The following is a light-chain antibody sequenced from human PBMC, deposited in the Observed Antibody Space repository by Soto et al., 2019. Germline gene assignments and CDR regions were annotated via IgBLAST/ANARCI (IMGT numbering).Light chain of an antibody. CDR1: QSISSY. V-gene: IGKV1-39*01. CDR2: AAS. Sequence: EIQMTRTRSSLYASVGDRVTITCRASQSISSYLNWYQQKPGKAPKLLIYAASSLQSGVPSRFSGSGSGTDFTLTISSLQPEDFATYYCQQSYSTPLTFGGGAKVDIK. J-gene: IGKJ4*01. CDR3: QQSYSTPLT.